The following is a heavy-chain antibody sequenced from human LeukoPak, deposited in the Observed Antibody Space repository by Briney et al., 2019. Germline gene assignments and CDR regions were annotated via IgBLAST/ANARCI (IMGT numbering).Heavy chain of an antibody. D-gene: IGHD4-17*01. J-gene: IGHJ4*02. Sequence: PGGSLRLSCAASGFTFSSYSMNWVRQAPGKGLEWVSSISSSSSYIYYADSVKGRFTISRDNAKNSLYLQMNSLRAEDTAVYYCARAWYGDYEVDGYWGQGTLVTVSS. V-gene: IGHV3-21*01. CDR3: ARAWYGDYEVDGY. CDR1: GFTFSSYS. CDR2: ISSSSSYI.